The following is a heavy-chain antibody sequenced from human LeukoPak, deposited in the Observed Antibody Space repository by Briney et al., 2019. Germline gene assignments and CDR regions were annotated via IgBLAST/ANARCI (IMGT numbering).Heavy chain of an antibody. V-gene: IGHV4-59*08. D-gene: IGHD5-24*01. J-gene: IGHJ3*02. CDR3: ASSDADDAFDI. CDR1: GGSIKTY. CDR2: VYYSGST. Sequence: SETLSLTCTVSGGSIKTYWSWVRQPPGKGLEWIGYVYYSGSTNYNPSLKSRVTISVDTSKNQFSLKLSSVTAADTAVYYCASSDADDAFDIWGQGTMVTVSS.